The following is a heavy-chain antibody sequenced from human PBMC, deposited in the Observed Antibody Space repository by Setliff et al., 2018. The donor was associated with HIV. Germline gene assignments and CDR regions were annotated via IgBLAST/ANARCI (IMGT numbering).Heavy chain of an antibody. D-gene: IGHD1-26*01. CDR2: INPDTGDT. V-gene: IGHV1-2*04. Sequence: ASVKVSCKASRYTFTGYYIHWVRQAPGEGLEWMGWINPDTGDTNYAQKFQGWVTMTRDTSISAAYMELSRLRSDDTARYYCARGGGSSAPDAFDIWGQGTMVTVSS. CDR3: ARGGGSSAPDAFDI. CDR1: RYTFTGYY. J-gene: IGHJ3*02.